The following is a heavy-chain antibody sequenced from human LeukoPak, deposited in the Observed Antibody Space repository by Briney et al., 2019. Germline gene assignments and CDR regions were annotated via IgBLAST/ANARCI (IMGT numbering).Heavy chain of an antibody. CDR2: IIPILGIA. CDR3: ARTIVGHAFDI. CDR1: GGTFSSYA. D-gene: IGHD3-22*01. Sequence: APVKVSCKASGGTFSSYAISWVRQAPGQGLEWMGRIIPILGIANYAQKFQGRVTITADKSTSTAYMELSSLRSEDTAVYYCARTIVGHAFDIWGQGTMVTVSS. J-gene: IGHJ3*02. V-gene: IGHV1-69*04.